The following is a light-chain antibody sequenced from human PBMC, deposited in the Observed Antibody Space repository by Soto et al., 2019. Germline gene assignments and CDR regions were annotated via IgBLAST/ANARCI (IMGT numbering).Light chain of an antibody. CDR2: EVN. J-gene: IGLJ3*02. CDR1: SSDVGGYNF. V-gene: IGLV2-14*01. CDR3: SSYTFSSTLVV. Sequence: QSVLTQPASVSGSPGQSITISCTGTSSDVGGYNFVSWYQQHPGKAPRLMIFEVNNRPSGVSDRFSGSKSGNTASLTISGLQPEDEADYYCSSYTFSSTLVVFGGGTKLTVL.